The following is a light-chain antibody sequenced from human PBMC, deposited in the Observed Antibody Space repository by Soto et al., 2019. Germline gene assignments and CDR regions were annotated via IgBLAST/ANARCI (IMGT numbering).Light chain of an antibody. V-gene: IGLV1-40*01. CDR3: QSYDSSLSGWV. J-gene: IGLJ3*02. CDR1: SSNIGAGYD. Sequence: QSVLTQPPSVSGAPGQRVTISCNGSSSNIGAGYDVHWYQQLPGTAPKLLIYGNSNRPSGVPDRFSGSKSGTSASLAITGLQAEDEADYSCQSYDSSLSGWVFGGGTKLTVL. CDR2: GNS.